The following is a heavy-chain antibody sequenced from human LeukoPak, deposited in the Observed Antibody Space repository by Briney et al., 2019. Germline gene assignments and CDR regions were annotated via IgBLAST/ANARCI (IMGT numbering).Heavy chain of an antibody. V-gene: IGHV3-48*04. CDR1: GFTFSSYS. D-gene: IGHD3-10*01. CDR3: ARSAVYLWFGELLFDY. CDR2: ISSSSSTI. Sequence: GGSLRLSCAASGFTFSSYSMNWVRQAPGKGLEWVSYISSSSSTIYYADSVKGRFTISRDNAKNSLYLQMNSLRAEDTAVYYCARSAVYLWFGELLFDYWGQGTLVTVSS. J-gene: IGHJ4*02.